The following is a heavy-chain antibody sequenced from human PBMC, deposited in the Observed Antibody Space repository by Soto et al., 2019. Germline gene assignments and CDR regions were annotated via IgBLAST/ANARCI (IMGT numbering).Heavy chain of an antibody. V-gene: IGHV1-69*01. Sequence: QVQLVQSGAEVKKPGSSVKVSCKASGGTFSSYAFSWVRRAPGQGLEWRGGIIPISGTANYAQKFQGRVTITADESTSTAYMELSSLRSEDTAVYYCARSQGSSTSLEIYYYYYYGMDVWGQGTTVTVSS. CDR1: GGTFSSYA. CDR3: ARSQGSSTSLEIYYYYYYGMDV. J-gene: IGHJ6*02. D-gene: IGHD2-2*01. CDR2: IIPISGTA.